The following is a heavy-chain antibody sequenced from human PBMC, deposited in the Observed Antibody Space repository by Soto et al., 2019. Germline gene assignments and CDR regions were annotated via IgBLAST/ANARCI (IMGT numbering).Heavy chain of an antibody. J-gene: IGHJ4*03. Sequence: QVQLVESGGGVVQPGRSLRLSCAASGFTFSSYAMHWVRQAPGKGLEWVAVISYDGSNKYYADSVKGRFTFSRDNSKNTLYLQMNSLRAEDTAVYYCARAYEGDYFAYWGQGTMVTVSS. CDR2: ISYDGSNK. CDR1: GFTFSSYA. D-gene: IGHD3-16*01. CDR3: ARAYEGDYFAY. V-gene: IGHV3-30-3*01.